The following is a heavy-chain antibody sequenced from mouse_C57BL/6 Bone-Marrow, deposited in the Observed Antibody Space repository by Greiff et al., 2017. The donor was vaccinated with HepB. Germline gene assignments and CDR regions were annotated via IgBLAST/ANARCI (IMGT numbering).Heavy chain of an antibody. D-gene: IGHD1-1*01. CDR1: GYSITSDY. CDR2: ISYSGST. CDR3: ASHYYCSSYGYFDV. V-gene: IGHV3-8*01. J-gene: IGHJ1*03. Sequence: VQLQQSGPGLAKPSQTLSLTCSVTGYSITSDYWNWIRKFPGNKLEYMGYISYSGSTYDNQSLKSRISITRDTSKNQYYLQLNSLTTEDTATYYCASHYYCSSYGYFDVWGTGTTVTVSS.